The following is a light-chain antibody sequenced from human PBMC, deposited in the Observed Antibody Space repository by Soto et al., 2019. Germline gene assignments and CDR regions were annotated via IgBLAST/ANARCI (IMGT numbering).Light chain of an antibody. Sequence: DIQMTQSPSTLSGSVGDRVTITCRASQTISSWLAWYQQKPGKAPKLLIYKASTLKSGVPSRFSGSGSGTEFTLTISSLQPEDFGVYFCQQYDNWPWTFGQGTKVDIK. J-gene: IGKJ1*01. CDR2: KAS. CDR1: QTISSW. CDR3: QQYDNWPWT. V-gene: IGKV1-5*03.